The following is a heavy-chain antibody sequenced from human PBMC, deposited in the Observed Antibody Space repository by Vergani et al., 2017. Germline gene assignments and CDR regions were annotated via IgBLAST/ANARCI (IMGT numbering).Heavy chain of an antibody. J-gene: IGHJ4*02. Sequence: QLQLQESGPGLVKPSETLSLTCTVSGGSISSNNCWTWVRQPPGKGLEWIGEICHTEDTKYSPSLKSRVTVSVDESRNLFSLRLNAVTAADTVVYYCATIGYRRWGYYFDYWGQGILVTVSS. CDR1: GGSISSNNC. V-gene: IGHV4-4*02. D-gene: IGHD2-2*02. CDR2: ICHTEDT. CDR3: ATIGYRRWGYYFDY.